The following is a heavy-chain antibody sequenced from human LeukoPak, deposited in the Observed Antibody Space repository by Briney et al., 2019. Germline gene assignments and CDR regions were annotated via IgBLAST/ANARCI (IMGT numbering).Heavy chain of an antibody. CDR2: IYCSGST. Sequence: SETLSLTCTVSGGSISSSSYYWGWIRQPPGKGLEWIGSIYCSGSTYYNPSLKSRVTISVDTSKNQFSLKLSSVTAADTAVYYCARRKGLLDYFDFWGQGTLATVSS. CDR3: ARRKGLLDYFDF. J-gene: IGHJ4*02. V-gene: IGHV4-39*01. CDR1: GGSISSSSYY.